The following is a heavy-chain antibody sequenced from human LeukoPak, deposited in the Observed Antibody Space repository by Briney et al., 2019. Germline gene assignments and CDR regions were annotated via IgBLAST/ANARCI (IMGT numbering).Heavy chain of an antibody. J-gene: IGHJ5*02. CDR2: IIPIIGVA. Sequence: ASVKVSCKASGGTFSSYAITWVRQAPGQGLEWMGRIIPIIGVANYAQKFQGRVTIIADKSTSTTYMELSSLRSEDTAVYYCARGSGTSGWFDPWGQGTLVTVSP. CDR1: GGTFSSYA. D-gene: IGHD2-2*01. V-gene: IGHV1-69*04. CDR3: ARGSGTSGWFDP.